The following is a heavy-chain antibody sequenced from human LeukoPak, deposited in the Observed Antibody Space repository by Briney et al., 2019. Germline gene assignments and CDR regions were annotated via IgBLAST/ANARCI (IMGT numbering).Heavy chain of an antibody. D-gene: IGHD3-3*01. V-gene: IGHV3-21*01. Sequence: GGSLRLSCAASGFTFSSYSMNWVRQAPGKGLEWVSSISSSSSYIYYADSVKGRFTISRDNAKNSLYLQMNSLRAEDTAVYYCARVSGYYTPPDYWGQGILVTVSS. CDR3: ARVSGYYTPPDY. J-gene: IGHJ4*02. CDR1: GFTFSSYS. CDR2: ISSSSSYI.